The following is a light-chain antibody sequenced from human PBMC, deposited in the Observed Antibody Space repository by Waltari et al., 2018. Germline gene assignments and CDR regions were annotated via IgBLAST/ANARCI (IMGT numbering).Light chain of an antibody. CDR2: DVN. CDR1: SGDIGGSDF. V-gene: IGLV2-14*01. J-gene: IGLJ2*01. CDR3: SSPSTNNVVV. Sequence: QSALTQPASVSASPGQSFTIPCTGTSGDIGGSDFFSWYQHHPGRAPKVLIFDVNHRPSGISDRFSGSKSGNTASLTISGLQAEDDADYYCSSPSTNNVVVFGGGTKVTVL.